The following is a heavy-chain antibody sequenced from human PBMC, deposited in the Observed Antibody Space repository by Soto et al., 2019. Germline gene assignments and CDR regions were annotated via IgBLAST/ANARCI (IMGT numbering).Heavy chain of an antibody. CDR2: IGVGSGNR. CDR3: AALGVNFDH. Sequence: SVKVSGKASGFTFTSSAVQWVRQARGQRLEWIGWIGVGSGNRHYAQKFQERVTITRDMSTNTAYMELSSLRSEDTAVYYCAALGVNFDHWGQGTLVTVSS. D-gene: IGHD2-8*01. V-gene: IGHV1-58*01. CDR1: GFTFTSSA. J-gene: IGHJ4*02.